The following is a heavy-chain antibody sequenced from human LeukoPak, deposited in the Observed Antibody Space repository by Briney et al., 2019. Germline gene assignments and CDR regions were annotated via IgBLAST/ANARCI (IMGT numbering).Heavy chain of an antibody. Sequence: SVTVSCKASGYTFTDYYMHWVRQAPGQGLEWMGWINPNSGGTNDAQKFQGRVTMTRDTSISTAYIELSRLRSDDTAVFYCAREEVIAAAGPTLDYWGQGALVTVSS. D-gene: IGHD6-13*01. CDR1: GYTFTDYY. V-gene: IGHV1-2*02. CDR3: AREEVIAAAGPTLDY. CDR2: INPNSGGT. J-gene: IGHJ4*02.